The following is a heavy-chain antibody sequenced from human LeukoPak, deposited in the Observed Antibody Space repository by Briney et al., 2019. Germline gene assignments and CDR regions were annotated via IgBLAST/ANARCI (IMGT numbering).Heavy chain of an antibody. Sequence: GGSLRLSCAASGFTVSSNYKSWVRQAPGKGLEWVSVIYSGGSTYYADTVKGRFTISRDNSKNTLYLQMNSLRAEDTAVYYCARKGPYDAFDIWGQGTMVTVSS. CDR3: ARKGPYDAFDI. CDR1: GFTVSSNY. J-gene: IGHJ3*02. CDR2: IYSGGST. V-gene: IGHV3-66*01.